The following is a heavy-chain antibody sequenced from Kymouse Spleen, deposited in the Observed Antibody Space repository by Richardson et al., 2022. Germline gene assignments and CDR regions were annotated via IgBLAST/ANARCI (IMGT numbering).Heavy chain of an antibody. CDR3: AKDRDYDFWSGCMDV. Sequence: EVQLVESGGGLVQPGRSLRLSCAASGFTFDDYAMHWVRQAPGKGLEWVSGISWNSGSIGYADSVKGRFTISRDNAKNSLYLQMNSLRAEDTALYYCAKDRDYDFWSGCMDVWGQGTTVTVSS. CDR2: ISWNSGSI. J-gene: IGHJ6*02. CDR1: GFTFDDYA. V-gene: IGHV3-9*01. D-gene: IGHD3-3*01.